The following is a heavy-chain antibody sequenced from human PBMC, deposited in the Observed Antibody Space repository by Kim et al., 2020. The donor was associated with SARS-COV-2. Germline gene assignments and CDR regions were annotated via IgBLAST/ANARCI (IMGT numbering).Heavy chain of an antibody. Sequence: GGSLRLSCAASGFTFNTYGMGWVRQAPGKGLDWVAGVSGSGRRTHYADSVKGRFTISRDNSKNTVYLQMTSLTAEDTAVYYCARFKGAGTYDHYSFGYWGQGAVVTVS. V-gene: IGHV3-23*01. CDR3: ARFKGAGTYDHYSFGY. CDR1: GFTFNTYG. CDR2: VSGSGRRT. J-gene: IGHJ4*02. D-gene: IGHD3-10*01.